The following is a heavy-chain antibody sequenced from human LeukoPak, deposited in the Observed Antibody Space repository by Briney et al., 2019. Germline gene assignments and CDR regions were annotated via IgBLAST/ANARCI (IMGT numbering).Heavy chain of an antibody. CDR3: ARDLSTPIAVARYYYYGMDV. J-gene: IGHJ6*02. D-gene: IGHD6-19*01. CDR2: IWYDGSNK. V-gene: IGHV3-33*01. Sequence: GRSLRLSCAASGFTFSSYGMHWVRQAPGTGLEWVAVIWYDGSNKYYADSVKGRFTISRDNSKNTLYLQMNSLRAEDTAVYYCARDLSTPIAVARYYYYGMDVWGQGTMVTVSS. CDR1: GFTFSSYG.